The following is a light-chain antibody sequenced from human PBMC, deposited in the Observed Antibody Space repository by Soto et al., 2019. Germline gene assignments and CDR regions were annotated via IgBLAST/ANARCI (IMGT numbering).Light chain of an antibody. CDR2: GAS. V-gene: IGKV3-20*01. CDR3: QQYGRSRT. CDR1: QSVSSSY. J-gene: IGKJ1*01. Sequence: EIVLTQSPGNLSLSPGERATLSCRASQSVSSSYLAWYQQKPGQAPRLLIYGASSRATGIPDRFSGSGSGTDFTLTISRLEPEDFAVYYCQQYGRSRTFGQGTKVEIK.